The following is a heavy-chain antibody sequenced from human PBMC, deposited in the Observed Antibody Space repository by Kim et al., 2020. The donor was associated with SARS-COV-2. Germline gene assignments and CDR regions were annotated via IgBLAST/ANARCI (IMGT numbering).Heavy chain of an antibody. J-gene: IGHJ5*02. V-gene: IGHV4-34*01. CDR2: INHSGST. Sequence: SETLSLTCAVYGGSFRGYYWSWIRQPPGKGLEWIGEINHSGSTNYNPSLKSRVTISVDTSRNQISLKVTSVTAADTAVYYCARDRIFNWDTGWLDPWGQGTLLTVSS. D-gene: IGHD1-1*01. CDR3: ARDRIFNWDTGWLDP. CDR1: GGSFRGYY.